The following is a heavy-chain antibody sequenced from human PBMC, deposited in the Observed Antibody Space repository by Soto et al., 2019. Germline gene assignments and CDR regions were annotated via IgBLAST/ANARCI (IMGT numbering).Heavy chain of an antibody. J-gene: IGHJ6*02. CDR1: GGSFSGYY. CDR3: ARSRYYDFWSGYYRGYYYGMDV. CDR2: INHSGST. Sequence: XATLSLTCAVYGGSFSGYYWSWIRQPPGKGLEWIGEINHSGSTNYNPSLKSRVTISVDTSKNQFSLKLSSVTAADTAVYYCARSRYYDFWSGYYRGYYYGMDVWGQGTTVTVSS. D-gene: IGHD3-3*01. V-gene: IGHV4-34*01.